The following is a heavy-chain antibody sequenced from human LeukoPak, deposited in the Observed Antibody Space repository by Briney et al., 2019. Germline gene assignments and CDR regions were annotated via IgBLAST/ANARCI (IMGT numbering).Heavy chain of an antibody. CDR1: GDSISNYY. J-gene: IGHJ5*02. CDR3: ARGTAVAGT. Sequence: SETLSITCTVSGDSISNYYWSWIRQPPGKGLEWIGYIYYSGSTNYNPSLKSRVTISVDTSKNQFSLRLSSVTAADTAVYYCARGTAVAGTWGQGTLVTVSS. D-gene: IGHD6-19*01. CDR2: IYYSGST. V-gene: IGHV4-59*01.